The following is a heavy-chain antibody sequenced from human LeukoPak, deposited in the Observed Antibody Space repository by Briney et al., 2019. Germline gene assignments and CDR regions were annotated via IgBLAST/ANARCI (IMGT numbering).Heavy chain of an antibody. CDR3: AKPIYYYDRSGQHFFDY. V-gene: IGHV3-23*01. CDR2: ISGSGGST. D-gene: IGHD3-22*01. Sequence: GGSLRLSCAASGFTFSSYAMSWVRQAPGKGLEWVSAISGSGGSTYYADSVKGRFTISRDNSKNTLYLQMNSLRAEDTAVYYCAKPIYYYDRSGQHFFDYWGQGTLVTVST. CDR1: GFTFSSYA. J-gene: IGHJ4*02.